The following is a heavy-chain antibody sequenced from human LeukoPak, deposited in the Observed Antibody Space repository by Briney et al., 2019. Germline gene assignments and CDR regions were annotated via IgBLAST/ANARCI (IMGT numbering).Heavy chain of an antibody. CDR1: GFTFSIHG. D-gene: IGHD3-16*02. J-gene: IGHJ4*02. CDR2: IAGSGYRT. Sequence: PGGSLRLSCAASGFTFSIHGMTWVRQAPGKGLEWVSSIAGSGYRTFYADSAKGRFTISRDNSKNTLYLQMNSLRGEDTAVYFCAKDVSETYSAWGGYRSDSWGQGTLVTVSS. CDR3: AKDVSETYSAWGGYRSDS. V-gene: IGHV3-23*01.